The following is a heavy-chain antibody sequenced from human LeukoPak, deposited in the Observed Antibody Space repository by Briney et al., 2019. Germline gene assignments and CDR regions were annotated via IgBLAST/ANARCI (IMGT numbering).Heavy chain of an antibody. J-gene: IGHJ4*02. V-gene: IGHV4-34*01. D-gene: IGHD3-22*01. CDR2: INHSGST. CDR3: ARALRSSGYYLY. Sequence: SETLSLTCAVYGGSFSGYYWSWIRQPPGKGLEWSGEINHSGSTNYNPSLKSRVTISVDTSKNQFSLKLSPVTAADTAVYYCARALRSSGYYLYWGQGTLVTVSS. CDR1: GGSFSGYY.